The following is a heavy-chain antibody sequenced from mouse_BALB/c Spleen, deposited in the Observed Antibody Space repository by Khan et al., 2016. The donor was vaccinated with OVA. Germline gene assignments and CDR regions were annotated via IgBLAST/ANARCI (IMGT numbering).Heavy chain of an antibody. D-gene: IGHD1-1*01. Sequence: VQLQQSGPELVKPGASVKMSCKASGYTFTSYVMHWVKQKPGLGLEWIGYIYPFNDDTKYNEKFKGKATLTSDKSSRTVYMELSSLTSEASAVYYCAPVGNYYVSFAYWGQGTLVTVSA. CDR2: IYPFNDDT. CDR3: APVGNYYVSFAY. V-gene: IGHV1S136*01. CDR1: GYTFTSYV. J-gene: IGHJ3*01.